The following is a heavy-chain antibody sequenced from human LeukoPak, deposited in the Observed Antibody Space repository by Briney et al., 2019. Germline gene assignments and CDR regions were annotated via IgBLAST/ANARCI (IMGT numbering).Heavy chain of an antibody. J-gene: IGHJ4*02. CDR1: GFSFTSYT. CDR3: ARGWVATIDY. Sequence: SGGSLRLSCAASGFSFTSYTMIWLRQAPGKGLEWVASISSSSNYIDHADSVRGRITISRDNANNSVLLEMNSLRAEDTAVYYCARGWVATIDYWGQGTLVTVSS. CDR2: ISSSSNYI. D-gene: IGHD2-21*02. V-gene: IGHV3-21*01.